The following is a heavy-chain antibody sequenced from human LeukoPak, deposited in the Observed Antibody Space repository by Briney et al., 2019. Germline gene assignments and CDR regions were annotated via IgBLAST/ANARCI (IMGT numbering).Heavy chain of an antibody. J-gene: IGHJ4*02. V-gene: IGHV4-31*03. CDR3: ARGYGANAGSFDY. CDR2: IYYSGST. Sequence: PSQTLSLTCTVSGGSISSGGYYWSWIRQHPGKGLEWIGYIYYSGSTYYNPSLKSRVTISVDTSKNQFSLKLSSVAAADTAVYYCARGYGANAGSFDYWGQGTLVTVSS. D-gene: IGHD4/OR15-4a*01. CDR1: GGSISSGGYY.